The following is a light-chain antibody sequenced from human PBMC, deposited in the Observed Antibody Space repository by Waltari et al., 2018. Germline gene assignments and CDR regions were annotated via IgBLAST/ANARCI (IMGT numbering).Light chain of an antibody. CDR2: DAS. CDR1: QSVSSF. CDR3: QQRSNWPLT. Sequence: EIVLTQSPATLSLSPGERGTLSCRASQSVSSFLTWFQQKPGQAPRLLIYDASKRATGIAARFSGSGSGTDFTLTISSLEPEDFAVYYCQQRSNWPLTFGGGTKVEFK. V-gene: IGKV3-11*01. J-gene: IGKJ4*01.